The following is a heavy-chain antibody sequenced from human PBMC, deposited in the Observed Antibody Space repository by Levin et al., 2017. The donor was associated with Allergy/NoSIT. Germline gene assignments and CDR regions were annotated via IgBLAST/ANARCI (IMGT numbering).Heavy chain of an antibody. CDR2: IWYDGSNK. D-gene: IGHD4-17*01. Sequence: GGSLRLSCAASGFTFSNYGMHWVRQAPGKGLEWVAVIWYDGSNKYYADSVKGRFTISRDNSKNTLYLQMNSLRAEDTAVYYCARYHGDYGYDYWGQGTLVTVSS. CDR3: ARYHGDYGYDY. J-gene: IGHJ4*02. CDR1: GFTFSNYG. V-gene: IGHV3-33*01.